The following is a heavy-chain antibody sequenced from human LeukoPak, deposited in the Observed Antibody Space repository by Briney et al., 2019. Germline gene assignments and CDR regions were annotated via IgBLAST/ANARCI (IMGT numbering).Heavy chain of an antibody. V-gene: IGHV4-34*01. CDR2: INHSGST. J-gene: IGHJ4*02. CDR3: ARGFASLSNPDAFDY. D-gene: IGHD6-6*01. Sequence: SETLSLTCAVYGGSFSGYYWSWIRQPPGKGLEWIGEINHSGSTNYNPSLKSRVTISVDTSKNQFSLKLSSVTAADTAVYYRARGFASLSNPDAFDYWGQGTLVTVSS. CDR1: GGSFSGYY.